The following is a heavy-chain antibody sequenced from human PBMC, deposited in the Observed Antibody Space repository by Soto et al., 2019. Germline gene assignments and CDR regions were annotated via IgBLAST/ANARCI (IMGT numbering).Heavy chain of an antibody. CDR3: VKDRQDHNSVWDPFDI. CDR1: GFTFSDYY. J-gene: IGHJ3*02. V-gene: IGHV3-11*05. D-gene: IGHD2-21*01. CDR2: SSNSGTFA. Sequence: GGSLRLSCAASGFTFSDYYMSWVRQAPGRGLEWISYSSNSGTFARYATSVKGRFSISRDNANNSLYLEMNSLRVEDTAIYYCVKDRQDHNSVWDPFDIWGQGTMVTVSS.